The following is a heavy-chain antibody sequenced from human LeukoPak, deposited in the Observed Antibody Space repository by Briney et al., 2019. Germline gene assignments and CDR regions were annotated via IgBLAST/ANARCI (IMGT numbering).Heavy chain of an antibody. V-gene: IGHV4-31*03. CDR1: GGSISSGGYY. J-gene: IGHJ4*02. CDR2: IYYSGST. D-gene: IGHD3-3*01. CDR3: ARGLTYDFWSGYYGSYYFDY. Sequence: SETLSLTCTVSGGSISSGGYYWSWIRQHPGKGLEWIGYIYYSGSTYYNPSLKSRVTISVGTSKNQFSLKLSSVTAADTAVYYCARGLTYDFWSGYYGSYYFDYWGQGTLVTVSS.